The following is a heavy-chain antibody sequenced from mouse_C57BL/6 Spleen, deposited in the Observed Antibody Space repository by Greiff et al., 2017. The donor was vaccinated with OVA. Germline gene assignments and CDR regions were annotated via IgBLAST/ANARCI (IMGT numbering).Heavy chain of an antibody. J-gene: IGHJ4*01. CDR3: ARSGCNYGAMDY. D-gene: IGHD2-1*01. CDR2: IDPSDSYT. V-gene: IGHV1-69*01. CDR1: GYTFTSYW. Sequence: VQLQQPGAELVMPGASVKLSCKASGYTFTSYWMHWVKQRPGQGLEWIGEIDPSDSYTNYNQKFKGKSTLTVDKSSSTAYMQLSSLTSEDCAVNYCARSGCNYGAMDYWGQGTSVTVSS.